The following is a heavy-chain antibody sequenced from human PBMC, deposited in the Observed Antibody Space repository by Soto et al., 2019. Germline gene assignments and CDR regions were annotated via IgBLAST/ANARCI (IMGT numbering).Heavy chain of an antibody. CDR3: AKDPGSWYVIGSHWFDP. CDR2: ISYDGSNK. V-gene: IGHV3-30*18. Sequence: GGSLRLSCAASGFTFSSYGMHWVRQAPGKGLEWVAVISYDGSNKYYADSVKGRFTISRDNSKNTLYLQMNSLRAEDTAVYYCAKDPGSWYVIGSHWFDPWGQGTLVTVSS. CDR1: GFTFSSYG. D-gene: IGHD6-13*01. J-gene: IGHJ5*02.